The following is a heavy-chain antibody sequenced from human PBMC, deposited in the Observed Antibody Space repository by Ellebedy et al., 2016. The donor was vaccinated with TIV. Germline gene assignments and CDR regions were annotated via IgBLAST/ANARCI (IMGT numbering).Heavy chain of an antibody. D-gene: IGHD3-10*01. CDR1: GFTFSSST. J-gene: IGHJ4*02. V-gene: IGHV3-30*04. CDR3: ASDPPGIRGELDY. Sequence: GESLKISCAASGFTFSSSTMHWVRQAPGKGLEWVSLISYDANNEYHADSVRGRFTISRDNSKNTLYLQMNRLKAEETGVYYCASDPPGIRGELDYWGQGTLVTVSS. CDR2: ISYDANNE.